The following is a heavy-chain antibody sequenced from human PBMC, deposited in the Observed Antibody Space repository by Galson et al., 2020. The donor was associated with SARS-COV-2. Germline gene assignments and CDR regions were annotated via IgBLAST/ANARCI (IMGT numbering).Heavy chain of an antibody. CDR1: GGSISGTSYY. V-gene: IGHV4-61*02. CDR2: IHSSGST. J-gene: IGHJ4*02. Sequence: SETLSLTCAVSGGSISGTSYYWSWIRQPAGKGLEWIGRIHSSGSTNYNPSLKSRVTISIDTSKNQFSLRLSSVTAADTALYYCASGPVAWSGEWGQGTLVTVSS. CDR3: ASGPVAWSGE. D-gene: IGHD3-10*01.